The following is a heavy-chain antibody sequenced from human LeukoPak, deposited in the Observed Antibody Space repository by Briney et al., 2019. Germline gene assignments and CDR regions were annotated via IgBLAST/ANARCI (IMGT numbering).Heavy chain of an antibody. Sequence: SETLSLTCTVSGGSVSSGSYYWSWIRQPPGKGLEWIGYTYYSGSTNYNPSLKSRVTISVDTSKNQFSLKLSSVTAADTAVYYCARTPAQGSWPTGHAFDIWGQGTMVTVSS. CDR2: TYYSGST. D-gene: IGHD1-14*01. CDR3: ARTPAQGSWPTGHAFDI. CDR1: GGSVSSGSYY. V-gene: IGHV4-61*01. J-gene: IGHJ3*02.